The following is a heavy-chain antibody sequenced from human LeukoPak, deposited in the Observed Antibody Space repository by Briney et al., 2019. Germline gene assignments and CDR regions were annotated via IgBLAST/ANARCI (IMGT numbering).Heavy chain of an antibody. V-gene: IGHV5-51*01. CDR3: ARHSSYGSGPYYGMDV. D-gene: IGHD3-10*01. CDR2: IYPGDSDT. J-gene: IGHJ6*02. CDR1: GFNFTTSW. Sequence: GESLKISCKGSGFNFTTSWIGWVRQMPGKGLEWMGIIYPGDSDTRYSPSFQGQVTISADKSISTAYLQWSSLKASDTAMYYCARHSSYGSGPYYGMDVWGQGTTVTVSS.